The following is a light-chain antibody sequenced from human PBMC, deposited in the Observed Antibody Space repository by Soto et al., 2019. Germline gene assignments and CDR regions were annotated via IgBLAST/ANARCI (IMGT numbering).Light chain of an antibody. CDR3: QQYGSLT. J-gene: IGKJ1*01. V-gene: IGKV3-20*01. Sequence: DIVLTQSPGTLSVSPGERATLSCRASQSINSKYLAWYQQKPGQPPSLLILDTSSWATGIPDRFSGSGSGKNLILTIRSLVPEDAAIYYCQQYGSLTFGQGA. CDR2: DTS. CDR1: QSINSKY.